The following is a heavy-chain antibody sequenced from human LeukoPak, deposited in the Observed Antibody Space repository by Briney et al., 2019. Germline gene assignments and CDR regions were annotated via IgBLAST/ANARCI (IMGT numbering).Heavy chain of an antibody. J-gene: IGHJ4*02. CDR3: ARGGNIWSGSRPYFDY. CDR2: IDPNSGGT. Sequence: ASVKVSCKASGYTFTGYYMHWVRQAPGQGLEWMGWIDPNSGGTNYAQKFQGRVIMTRDTCISTAYMELSRLRSDDTAVYYCARGGNIWSGSRPYFDYWGQGTLVTVSS. V-gene: IGHV1-2*02. CDR1: GYTFTGYY. D-gene: IGHD3-3*01.